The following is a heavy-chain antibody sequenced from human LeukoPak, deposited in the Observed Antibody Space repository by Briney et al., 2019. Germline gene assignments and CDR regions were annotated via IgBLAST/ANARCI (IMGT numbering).Heavy chain of an antibody. Sequence: PGGSLRLSCTVSGLTFDTYGMSWVRQAPGKGLEWVSAISASGSNTHYADSVKGRFTISRDNAKNSLYLQMNSLRAEDTAVYYCARQVVVVAATRPAGDYGMDVWGQGTTVTVSS. CDR2: ISASGSNT. CDR1: GLTFDTYG. D-gene: IGHD2-15*01. J-gene: IGHJ6*02. V-gene: IGHV3-23*01. CDR3: ARQVVVVAATRPAGDYGMDV.